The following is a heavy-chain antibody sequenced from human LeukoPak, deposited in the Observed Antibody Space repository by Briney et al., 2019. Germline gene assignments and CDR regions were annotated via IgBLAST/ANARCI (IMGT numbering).Heavy chain of an antibody. CDR3: ARDQRYCSSSSCPREPFDY. CDR1: GFTFSSYW. D-gene: IGHD2-2*01. J-gene: IGHJ4*02. CDR2: IKQDGSEK. V-gene: IGHV3-7*05. Sequence: PGGSLRLSCAASGFTFSSYWMSWVRQAPGKGLEWVANIKQDGSEKYYVDSVKGRFTISRDNAKNSLYLQMNSLRAEDTAVYYCARDQRYCSSSSCPREPFDYWGQGTLVTASS.